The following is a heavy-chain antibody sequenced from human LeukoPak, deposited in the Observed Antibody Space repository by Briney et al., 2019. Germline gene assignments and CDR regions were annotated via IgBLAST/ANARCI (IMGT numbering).Heavy chain of an antibody. V-gene: IGHV6-1*01. D-gene: IGHD6-19*01. CDR1: GDSVSSNSAA. J-gene: IGHJ4*02. Sequence: SQTLSLTCAISGDSVSSNSAAWNWIRQSPSRGLEWLGRTYYRSKWYNDYAVSVKSRLTINPDTSKNQFSLQLNSVTPEDTAVYYCARDQVSSYSSGWLFDYWGQGTLVTVSS. CDR2: TYYRSKWYN. CDR3: ARDQVSSYSSGWLFDY.